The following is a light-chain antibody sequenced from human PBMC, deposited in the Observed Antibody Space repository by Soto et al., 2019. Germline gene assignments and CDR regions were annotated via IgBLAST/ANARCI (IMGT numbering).Light chain of an antibody. CDR2: DDR. CDR3: QAWDSSSDHYV. V-gene: IGLV3-21*02. CDR1: NIGSKR. Sequence: SYELTQPPSVSVAPGQTARVTCGGNNIGSKRVYWYQQRPGQAPVLVVYDDRDRPSGIPERFSGSNSGNTATLTISGVEAGDEADYYCQAWDSSSDHYVFGTGTKVTVL. J-gene: IGLJ1*01.